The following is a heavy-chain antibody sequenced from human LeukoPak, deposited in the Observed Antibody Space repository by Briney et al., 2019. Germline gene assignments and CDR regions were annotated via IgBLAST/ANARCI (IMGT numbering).Heavy chain of an antibody. V-gene: IGHV3-33*01. D-gene: IGHD3/OR15-3a*01. Sequence: PGGSLRLSCAASGVTFSHYGMHWVRQAPGKGLEWVALVWYDGSNKYFADSVKGRFTISRDNSKNTLFLQMNSLRAEDTAVYYCARRDLERGLDYWGQGTLVTVSS. J-gene: IGHJ4*02. CDR1: GVTFSHYG. CDR2: VWYDGSNK. CDR3: ARRDLERGLDY.